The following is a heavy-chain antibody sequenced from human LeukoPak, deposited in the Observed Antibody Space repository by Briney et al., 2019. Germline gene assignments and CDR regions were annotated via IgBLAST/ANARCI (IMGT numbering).Heavy chain of an antibody. Sequence: GGSLRLSCAASGFTFNRYAMSWVRQAPGKGLEWVSTISGSDISTYYADSVKGRFTVSRDNSKKTLYLQMNSLRADDTAVYYCATGAGGYSYAYFDHWGQGILVTVSS. CDR3: ATGAGGYSYAYFDH. J-gene: IGHJ4*02. CDR2: ISGSDIST. CDR1: GFTFNRYA. V-gene: IGHV3-23*01. D-gene: IGHD5-18*01.